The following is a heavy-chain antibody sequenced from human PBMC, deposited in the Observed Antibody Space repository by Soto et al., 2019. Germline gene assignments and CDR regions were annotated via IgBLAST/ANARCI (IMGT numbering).Heavy chain of an antibody. CDR1: GDSISSSNFY. J-gene: IGHJ6*02. V-gene: IGHV4-39*01. D-gene: IGHD5-12*01. Sequence: SETLSLTCSVSGDSISSSNFYWGWIRQPPGKGLEWIGTISFSGSTNYNPSLKSRVTILVDTSKNQFSLKLNSVTAADTAVYYCARGLRSSYYYYAMDVWGQGTTVT. CDR2: ISFSGST. CDR3: ARGLRSSYYYYAMDV.